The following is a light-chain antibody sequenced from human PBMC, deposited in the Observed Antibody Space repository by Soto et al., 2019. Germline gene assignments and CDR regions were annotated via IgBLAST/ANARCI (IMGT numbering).Light chain of an antibody. J-gene: IGLJ2*01. V-gene: IGLV2-23*01. CDR2: EGS. CDR3: CSYAGSSTVV. CDR1: SSDVGSYNL. Sequence: QSALTQPASVYGSAGQSITISCTGTSSDVGSYNLVSWYQQHPGKAPKLMIYEGSKRPSGVSNRFSGSKSGNTASLTISGLQAEDEADYYCCSYAGSSTVVFGGGTKLTVL.